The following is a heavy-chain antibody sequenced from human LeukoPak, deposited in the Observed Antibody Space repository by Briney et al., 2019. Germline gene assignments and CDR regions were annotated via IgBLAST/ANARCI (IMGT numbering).Heavy chain of an antibody. CDR3: ARGVRFLEWSSLPRYYYYMDV. CDR2: INHSGST. CDR1: GGSFSGYY. D-gene: IGHD3-3*01. J-gene: IGHJ6*03. V-gene: IGHV4-34*01. Sequence: SETLSLTCAVYGGSFSGYYWSWIRQPPGKGLEWIGEINHSGSTNYNPSLKSRVTISVDTSKNQFSLKLSSVTAADTAVYYCARGVRFLEWSSLPRYYYYMDVWGKGTTVTVSS.